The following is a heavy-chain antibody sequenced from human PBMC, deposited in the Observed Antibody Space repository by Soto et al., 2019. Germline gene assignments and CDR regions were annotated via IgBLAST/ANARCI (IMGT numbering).Heavy chain of an antibody. CDR2: ISSNGGST. CDR3: ARGGLYDILTGPVLY. D-gene: IGHD3-9*01. CDR1: GFTFSSYA. Sequence: GGSLRLSCAAPGFTFSSYAMHWVRQAPGKGLEYVSAISSNGGSTYYANSVKGRFTISRDNSKNTLYLQMGSLRAEDMAVYYCARGGLYDILTGPVLYWGQGPLVTVSS. V-gene: IGHV3-64*01. J-gene: IGHJ4*02.